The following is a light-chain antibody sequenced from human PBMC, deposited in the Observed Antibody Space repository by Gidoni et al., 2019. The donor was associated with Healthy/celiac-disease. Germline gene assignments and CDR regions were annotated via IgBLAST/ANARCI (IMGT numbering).Light chain of an antibody. CDR1: SGHSSYA. V-gene: IGLV4-69*01. CDR3: QTWVTGIRV. CDR2: LNSDGSH. Sequence: QLVLTQSPSASASLGASVKLTCTLSSGHSSYAIAWHQQQPEKVPRYLMKLNSDGSHSKGDGIPGRFSGSSSGAERYLTISSLQSEDEADYYCQTWVTGIRVFGGGTKLTVL. J-gene: IGLJ3*02.